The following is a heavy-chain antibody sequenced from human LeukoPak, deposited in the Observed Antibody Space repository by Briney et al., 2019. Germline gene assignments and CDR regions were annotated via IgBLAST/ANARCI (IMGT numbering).Heavy chain of an antibody. CDR1: GFSFSTYA. CDR2: ITGSGGST. D-gene: IGHD2-15*01. Sequence: GGSLRLSCAASGFSFSTYAMSWVRQVPGKGLEWVSGITGSGGSTYHADSVKGRFTISRDNSKNTLFLQMSSLRAEDSAIFYCAKGSASGRPYYFDSWGQGILVTVSS. CDR3: AKGSASGRPYYFDS. J-gene: IGHJ4*02. V-gene: IGHV3-23*01.